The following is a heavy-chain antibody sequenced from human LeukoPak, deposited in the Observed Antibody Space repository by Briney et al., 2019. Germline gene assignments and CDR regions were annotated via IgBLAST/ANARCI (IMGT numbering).Heavy chain of an antibody. CDR1: GFTVSSNY. D-gene: IGHD6-19*01. CDR3: ARDGLAGMFDY. Sequence: GGSLRLSCAASGFTVSSNYMSWVRQAPGKGLEWVSVIYSGGSTYYADSVKGRFTISRDNSKNTLYLQMNCLRAEDTAVYYCARDGLAGMFDYWGQGTLVTVSS. CDR2: IYSGGST. J-gene: IGHJ4*02. V-gene: IGHV3-66*01.